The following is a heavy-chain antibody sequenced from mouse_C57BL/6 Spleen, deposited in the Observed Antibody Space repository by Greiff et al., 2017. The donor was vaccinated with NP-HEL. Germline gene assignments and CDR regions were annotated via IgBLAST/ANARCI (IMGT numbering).Heavy chain of an antibody. D-gene: IGHD1-1*01. CDR2: IYPGSGNT. Sequence: VQLQQSGAELVRPGASVKLSCKASCYTFTDYYINWVKQRPGQGLEWIARIYPGSGNTYYNEKFKGKATLTAEKSSSTAYMQLSSLTSEDSAVYFGARGVTTVVASTVAYWGQETLVTVSA. V-gene: IGHV1-76*01. CDR3: ARGVTTVVASTVAY. CDR1: CYTFTDYY. J-gene: IGHJ3*01.